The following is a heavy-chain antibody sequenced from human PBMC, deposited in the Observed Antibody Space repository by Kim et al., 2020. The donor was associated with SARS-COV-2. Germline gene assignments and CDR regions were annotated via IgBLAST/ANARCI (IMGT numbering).Heavy chain of an antibody. Sequence: YAASVKGRFTISRDNSKNTLYLQMNSLRAEDTAVYYCARDHCSSTSCYSGWGQGTLVTVSS. V-gene: IGHV3-66*01. D-gene: IGHD2-2*01. J-gene: IGHJ4*02. CDR3: ARDHCSSTSCYSG.